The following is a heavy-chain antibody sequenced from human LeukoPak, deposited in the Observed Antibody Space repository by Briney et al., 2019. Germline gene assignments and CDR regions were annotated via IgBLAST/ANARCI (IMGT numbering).Heavy chain of an antibody. CDR3: AREMGSVYFDY. Sequence: GGSLRLSCVASGFTFNTYAMSWVRQAPGKGLEWVSLISGSASTTYYADSVTGRFTISRDNSKNTLYLQMNSLRAEDTAVYYCAREMGSVYFDYWGQGTLVTVSS. J-gene: IGHJ4*02. CDR1: GFTFNTYA. CDR2: ISGSASTT. D-gene: IGHD3-10*01. V-gene: IGHV3-23*01.